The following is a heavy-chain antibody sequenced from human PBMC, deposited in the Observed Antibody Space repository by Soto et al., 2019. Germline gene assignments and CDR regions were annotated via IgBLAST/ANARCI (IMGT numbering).Heavy chain of an antibody. J-gene: IGHJ6*02. CDR3: ARHPVGAPGDSLYYYYGMDV. Sequence: GESLKISCKGSGYSFTSYWIGWVRQMPGKGLEWMGIIYPGDSDTRYSPSFQGQVTISADKSISTAYLQWSSLKASDTAMYYCARHPVGAPGDSLYYYYGMDVWGQGTTVTVSS. CDR1: GYSFTSYW. D-gene: IGHD1-26*01. CDR2: IYPGDSDT. V-gene: IGHV5-51*01.